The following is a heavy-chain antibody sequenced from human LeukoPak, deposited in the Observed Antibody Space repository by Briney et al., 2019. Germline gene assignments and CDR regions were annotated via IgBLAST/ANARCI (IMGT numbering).Heavy chain of an antibody. D-gene: IGHD2-2*01. CDR2: IIGGAGST. J-gene: IGHJ4*02. Sequence: GGSLRLSCAASGFTFDDYAMHWVRQAPGKGVEWVSGIIGGAGSTYYADSVKGRLTISGDNSKKTLFMQMNSLRAEDTAVYYCAHGAMYQLDYWGQGTLVTVSS. CDR1: GFTFDDYA. CDR3: AHGAMYQLDY. V-gene: IGHV3-23*01.